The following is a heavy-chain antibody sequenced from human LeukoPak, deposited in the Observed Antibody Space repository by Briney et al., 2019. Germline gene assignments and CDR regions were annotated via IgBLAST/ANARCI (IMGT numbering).Heavy chain of an antibody. D-gene: IGHD3-10*01. CDR3: AKSLYGSGSYYNWFDP. Sequence: PSETLSLTCTVSGGSISSYYWSWIRQPPGKGLEWIGYIYYSGSTNYNPSLKSRVTISADTSKKQFSLKLSSVTAADTAVYYCAKSLYGSGSYYNWFDPWGQGTLVTVSS. J-gene: IGHJ5*02. CDR1: GGSISSYY. V-gene: IGHV4-59*12. CDR2: IYYSGST.